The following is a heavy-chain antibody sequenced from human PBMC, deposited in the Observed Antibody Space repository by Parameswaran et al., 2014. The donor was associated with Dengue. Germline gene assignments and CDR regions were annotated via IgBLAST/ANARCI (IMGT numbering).Heavy chain of an antibody. CDR2: ISGSGGST. CDR1: GFTFSSYA. V-gene: IGHV3-23*01. CDR3: AKDLPGMVRGDLDY. J-gene: IGHJ4*02. D-gene: IGHD3-10*01. Sequence: GESLKISCAASGFTFSSYAMSWVRQAPGKGLEWVSAISGSGGSTYYADSVKGRFTISRDNSKNTLYLQMNSLRAEDTAVYYCAKDLPGMVRGDLDYWGQGTLVTVSS.